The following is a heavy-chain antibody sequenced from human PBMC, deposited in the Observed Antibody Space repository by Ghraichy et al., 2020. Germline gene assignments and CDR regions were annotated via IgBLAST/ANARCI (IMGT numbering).Heavy chain of an antibody. CDR2: INPNSGGT. Sequence: ASVKVSCKASGYTFTGYYMHWVRQAPGQGLEWMGWINPNSGGTNYAQKFQGRVTMTRDTSISTAYMELSRLRSDDTAVYYCARDGVGARVGAFDIWGQGTMVTVSS. V-gene: IGHV1-2*02. D-gene: IGHD1-26*01. CDR3: ARDGVGARVGAFDI. CDR1: GYTFTGYY. J-gene: IGHJ3*02.